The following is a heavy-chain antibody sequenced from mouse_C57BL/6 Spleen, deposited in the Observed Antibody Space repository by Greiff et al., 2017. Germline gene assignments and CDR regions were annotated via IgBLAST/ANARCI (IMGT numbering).Heavy chain of an antibody. CDR1: GFTFSSYT. D-gene: IGHD1-1*01. Sequence: DVHLVQSGGGLVKPGGSLKLSCAASGFTFSSYTMSWVRQTPEKRLEWVATISGGGGNTYYPDSVKGRFTISRDYAKNTLYLQLSSLRSEDTALYYCARRAYYYGNFDYWGQGTTLTVSS. V-gene: IGHV5-9*01. CDR2: ISGGGGNT. J-gene: IGHJ2*01. CDR3: ARRAYYYGNFDY.